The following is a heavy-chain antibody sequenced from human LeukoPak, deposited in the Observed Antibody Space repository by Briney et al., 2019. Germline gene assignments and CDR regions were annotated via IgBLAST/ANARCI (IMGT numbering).Heavy chain of an antibody. CDR2: LSFDGKNK. CDR1: GFTFSTYT. Sequence: GGSLRLSCAASGFTFSTYTMHWVRQASGKGLEWRAFLSFDGKNKYYADSVKGRFTFSRDNSKNSLYLQMSSLRAEDTAAYYCARGVPIRGVITYDAFDIWGQGTMVTVSS. CDR3: ARGVPIRGVITYDAFDI. J-gene: IGHJ3*02. D-gene: IGHD3-10*01. V-gene: IGHV3-30*04.